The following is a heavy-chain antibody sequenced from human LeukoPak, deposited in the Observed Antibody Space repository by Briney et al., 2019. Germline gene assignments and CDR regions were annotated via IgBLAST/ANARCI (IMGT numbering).Heavy chain of an antibody. V-gene: IGHV4-34*01. D-gene: IGHD6-13*01. CDR3: ARGRVAAAGTGGYYFDY. CDR1: GGSFSGYY. J-gene: IGHJ4*02. Sequence: SETLSLTCAVYGGSFSGYYWSWIRQPPGKGLEWIGEINHSGSTNYNPSLKSRVTISVDTSKNQFSLKLSSVTAADTAVYYCARGRVAAAGTGGYYFDYWSQGTLVTVSS. CDR2: INHSGST.